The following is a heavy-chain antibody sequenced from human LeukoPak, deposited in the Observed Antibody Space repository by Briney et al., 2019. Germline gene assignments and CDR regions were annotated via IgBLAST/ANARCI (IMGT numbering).Heavy chain of an antibody. V-gene: IGHV3-30*02. Sequence: GGSLRLSCAASGFTFSSYGMHWVRQAPGKGLEWVAFIRYDGSNKYYADSVKGRFTISRDNSKNTLYLQMNSLRAEDTAVYYCARDGGYNWNDVVGPFDYWGQGTLVTVSS. CDR3: ARDGGYNWNDVVGPFDY. J-gene: IGHJ4*02. CDR1: GFTFSSYG. CDR2: IRYDGSNK. D-gene: IGHD1-20*01.